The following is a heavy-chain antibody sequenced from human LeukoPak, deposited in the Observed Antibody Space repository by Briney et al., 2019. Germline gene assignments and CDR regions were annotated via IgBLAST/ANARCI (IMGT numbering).Heavy chain of an antibody. D-gene: IGHD2-2*01. V-gene: IGHV1-69*04. CDR1: GGTFSSYA. Sequence: GASVKVSCKASGGTFSSYAISWVRQAPGQGLEWMGRIIPILGIANYAQKSQGRVTITADKSTSTAYMELSSLRSEDTAVYYCASRECSSTSCYRSFDYYYYGMDVWGQGTTVTVSS. CDR3: ASRECSSTSCYRSFDYYYYGMDV. J-gene: IGHJ6*02. CDR2: IIPILGIA.